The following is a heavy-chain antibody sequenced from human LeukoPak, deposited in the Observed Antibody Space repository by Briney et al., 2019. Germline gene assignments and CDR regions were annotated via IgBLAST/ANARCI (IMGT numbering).Heavy chain of an antibody. Sequence: GGSLRLSCAASGFTFSSYAMHWVRQAPGKGLEYVSAISGNGGNTYYANSVKGRFTISRDNSKNTLHLQMGSLRAEDMAVYYCAREAVSGYFLDYWGQGTLVTVSS. J-gene: IGHJ4*02. CDR3: AREAVSGYFLDY. CDR1: GFTFSSYA. D-gene: IGHD3-22*01. CDR2: ISGNGGNT. V-gene: IGHV3-64*01.